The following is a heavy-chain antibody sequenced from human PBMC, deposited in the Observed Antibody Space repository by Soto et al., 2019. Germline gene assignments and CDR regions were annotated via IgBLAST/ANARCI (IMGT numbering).Heavy chain of an antibody. Sequence: QVQLVQSGAEVKKPGASVKVSCKASGYTFTSYYMHWVRQAPGQGLEWMGIINPSGGSTSYAQKFQGRVTMTRDTSTSTVYMELSSLSSEDTAVYYCAREERSAYCGGDCYPDYWGQGTLVTVSS. V-gene: IGHV1-46*01. CDR2: INPSGGST. J-gene: IGHJ4*02. CDR1: GYTFTSYY. D-gene: IGHD2-21*02. CDR3: AREERSAYCGGDCYPDY.